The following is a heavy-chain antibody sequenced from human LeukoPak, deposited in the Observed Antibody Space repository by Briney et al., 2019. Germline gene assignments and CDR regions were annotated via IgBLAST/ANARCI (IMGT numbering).Heavy chain of an antibody. CDR3: AKDAEYYDSSGYYPSPGY. V-gene: IGHV3-23*01. J-gene: IGHJ4*02. CDR2: ISGSGGST. D-gene: IGHD3-22*01. CDR1: GFTFSSYA. Sequence: GGSLRLSCAASGFTFSSYAMSWVRQAPGKGLEWVSAISGSGGSTYYADPVKGRFTISRDNSKNTLYLQMNSLRAEDTAVYYCAKDAEYYDSSGYYPSPGYWGQGTLVTVSS.